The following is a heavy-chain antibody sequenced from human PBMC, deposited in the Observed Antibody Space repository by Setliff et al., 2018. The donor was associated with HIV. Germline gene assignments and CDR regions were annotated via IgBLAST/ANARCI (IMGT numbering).Heavy chain of an antibody. J-gene: IGHJ4*02. CDR3: ARGSLLGYFDWLFPD. CDR2: INPNSGGI. V-gene: IGHV1-2*02. D-gene: IGHD3-9*01. Sequence: RASVKVSCKASGYTFTGYYMHWVRQAPGQGLEWMGWINPNSGGINYAQKFQGRVTMTRDTSISTAYMELSRLRSDDTAVYYCARGSLLGYFDWLFPDWGQGTLVTV. CDR1: GYTFTGYY.